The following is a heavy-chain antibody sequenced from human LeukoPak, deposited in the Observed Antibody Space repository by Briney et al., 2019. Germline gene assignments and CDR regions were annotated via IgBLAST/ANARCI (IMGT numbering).Heavy chain of an antibody. CDR3: ARGGSNYYAWNWFDP. D-gene: IGHD3-10*01. CDR1: GYTFTSYG. CDR2: ISAYNGNT. V-gene: IGHV1-18*01. Sequence: ASVKVSCKASGYTFTSYGISWVRQAPGQGLEWMGWISAYNGNTNYAQKLQGRVTMTTDTSTSTAYMELRSLRSDDTAVYYCARGGSNYYAWNWFDPWGQGTLVTVSS. J-gene: IGHJ5*02.